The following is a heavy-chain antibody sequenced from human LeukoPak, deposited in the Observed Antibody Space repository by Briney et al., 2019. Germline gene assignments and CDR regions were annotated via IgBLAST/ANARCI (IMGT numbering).Heavy chain of an antibody. J-gene: IGHJ3*02. Sequence: WASVKVSCKVSGYTFTELSMHWVRQAPGKGLEWMGGFDPEDGETIYAQKFQGRVTMTEDTSTDTAYMELSSPRSEDTAVYYCATEWPRATGTTYAFDIWGQGTMVTVSS. D-gene: IGHD1-1*01. CDR3: ATEWPRATGTTYAFDI. CDR1: GYTFTELS. CDR2: FDPEDGET. V-gene: IGHV1-24*01.